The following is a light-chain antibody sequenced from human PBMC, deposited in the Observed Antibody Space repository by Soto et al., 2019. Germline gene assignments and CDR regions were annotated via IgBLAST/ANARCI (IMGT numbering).Light chain of an antibody. CDR3: QKTNINPPP. CDR1: QSISTY. CDR2: GAS. J-gene: IGKJ4*01. Sequence: DIQMTQSPSSLSASVGDRVTITCRASQSISTYLNWYQQKPGKAPRLLIFGASNLPSGVSSRFSGSVSGTDFTLTIKRLLPNDFATYFCQKTNINPPPFGRGTKVEVK. V-gene: IGKV1-39*01.